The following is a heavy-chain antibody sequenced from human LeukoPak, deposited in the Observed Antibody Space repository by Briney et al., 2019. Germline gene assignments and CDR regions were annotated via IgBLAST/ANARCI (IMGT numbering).Heavy chain of an antibody. D-gene: IGHD1-1*01. J-gene: IGHJ4*02. CDR2: IYPGDSDT. Sequence: GESLKISCKASGYTFTTYWIGWVRQMPGKGLEWMGIIYPGDSDTRYSPSFQGQITISADKSISTAYLLWSSLKASDVAMYYCARYTTGALDYWGQGTLVTVSS. CDR1: GYTFTTYW. CDR3: ARYTTGALDY. V-gene: IGHV5-51*01.